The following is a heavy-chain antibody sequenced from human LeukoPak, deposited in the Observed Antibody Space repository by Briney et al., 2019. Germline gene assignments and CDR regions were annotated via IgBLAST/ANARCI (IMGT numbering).Heavy chain of an antibody. CDR1: GYTFTSYG. Sequence: ASVKVSCKASGYTFTSYGISWVRQAPGQGLEWMGWISAYNGNTNYAQKLQGRVTMTTDTYTSTAYMELRSLRSDDTAVYYCARSITIFGVVVSAMDVWGKGTTVTVSS. J-gene: IGHJ6*03. V-gene: IGHV1-18*01. D-gene: IGHD3-3*01. CDR2: ISAYNGNT. CDR3: ARSITIFGVVVSAMDV.